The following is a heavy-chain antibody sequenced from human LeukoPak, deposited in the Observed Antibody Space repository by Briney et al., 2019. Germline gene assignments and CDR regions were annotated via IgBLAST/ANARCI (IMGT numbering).Heavy chain of an antibody. D-gene: IGHD3-10*01. Sequence: ASVKVSCKASGYTFTGYGISWVRQAPGQGLEWQAWINVYNGDTYYAQKFQDRVTMTTDTSTSTAYMELRSLRADDTAVYYCARDRGYGSGSYYNVGVDYWGQGTLVTVSS. CDR2: INVYNGDT. J-gene: IGHJ4*02. CDR3: ARDRGYGSGSYYNVGVDY. CDR1: GYTFTGYG. V-gene: IGHV1-18*01.